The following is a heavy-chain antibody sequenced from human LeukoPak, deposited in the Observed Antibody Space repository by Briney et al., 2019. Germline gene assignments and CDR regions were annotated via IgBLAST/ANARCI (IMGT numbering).Heavy chain of an antibody. J-gene: IGHJ1*01. CDR3: AREREVAGTTGYFQF. CDR2: INTGGSST. CDR1: GFTFSSYW. V-gene: IGHV3-74*03. Sequence: GGSLRLSCSASGFTFSSYWMHGVRQAPGKGLAWVSRINTGGSSTTYADYVKGRFTISRDNAENTLYLQMNSLRAEDTAVYYCAREREVAGTTGYFQFWGQGTLVTVSS. D-gene: IGHD1-26*01.